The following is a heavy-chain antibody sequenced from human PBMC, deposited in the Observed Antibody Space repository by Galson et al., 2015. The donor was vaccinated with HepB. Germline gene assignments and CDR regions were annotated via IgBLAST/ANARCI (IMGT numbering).Heavy chain of an antibody. D-gene: IGHD6-13*01. V-gene: IGHV3-74*01. CDR1: GFTFSSYW. CDR2: INSDGSST. J-gene: IGHJ3*02. Sequence: SLRLSCAASGFTFSSYWMHWVRQAPGKGLVWVSRINSDGSSTSYADSVKGRFTISRDNAKNTLYLQMNSLRAEDTAVYYCAREWVDSSSWYQVAFDIWGQGTMVTVSS. CDR3: AREWVDSSSWYQVAFDI.